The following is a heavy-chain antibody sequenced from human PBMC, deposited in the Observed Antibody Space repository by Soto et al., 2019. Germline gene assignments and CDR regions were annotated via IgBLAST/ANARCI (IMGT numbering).Heavy chain of an antibody. CDR3: ARVVKDGYCSGGSCYLGAFDI. J-gene: IGHJ3*02. Sequence: ASVKVTCTASGYTLTSYYMHWVRQAPGQGLEWMGIINPSGGSTSYAQKFQGRVTMTRDTSTSTVYMELSSLRSEDTAVYYCARVVKDGYCSGGSCYLGAFDIWGQGTMVTVSS. CDR2: INPSGGST. CDR1: GYTLTSYY. V-gene: IGHV1-46*01. D-gene: IGHD2-15*01.